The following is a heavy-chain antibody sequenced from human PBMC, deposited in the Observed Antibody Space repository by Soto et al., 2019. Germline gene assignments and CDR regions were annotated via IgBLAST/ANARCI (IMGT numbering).Heavy chain of an antibody. CDR1: GGSISSGGYS. J-gene: IGHJ3*02. V-gene: IGHV4-30-2*02. CDR3: ARLLTGIDDAFDI. CDR2: IYHSGST. D-gene: IGHD7-27*01. Sequence: SETLSLTCAVSGGSISSGGYSWSWIRQPPGKGLEWIGYIYHSGSTYYNPSLKSRVTISVDRSKNQFSLKLSSVTAADTAVYYCARLLTGIDDAFDIWGQGTMVTVSS.